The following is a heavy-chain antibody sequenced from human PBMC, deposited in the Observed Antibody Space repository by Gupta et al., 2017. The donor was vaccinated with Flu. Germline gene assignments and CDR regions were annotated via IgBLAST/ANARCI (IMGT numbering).Heavy chain of an antibody. CDR1: GFTFSSFA. CDR3: AKDGRVAATSYRYFQH. Sequence: EVQLLESGGGLVQPGGSLRLSCAASGFTFSSFAMSWVRQATGKGLEWVSAISGSGGRTYYADAVKGRFTISRDNSKNTLYLQMNSLRAEDTAVYYCAKDGRVAATSYRYFQHWGQGTLVTVSS. V-gene: IGHV3-23*01. J-gene: IGHJ1*01. CDR2: ISGSGGRT. D-gene: IGHD2-15*01.